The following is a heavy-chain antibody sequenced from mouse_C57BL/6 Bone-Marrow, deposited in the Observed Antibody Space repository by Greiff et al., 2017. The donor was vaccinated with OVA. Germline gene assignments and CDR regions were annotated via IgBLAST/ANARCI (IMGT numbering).Heavy chain of an antibody. CDR3: ARDYDLYYYAMDY. J-gene: IGHJ4*01. V-gene: IGHV7-3*01. D-gene: IGHD2-4*01. CDR2: IRNKANGYTT. CDR1: GFTFTDYY. Sequence: EVMLVESGGGLVQPGGSLSLSCAASGFTFTDYYMSWVRQPPGKALEWLGFIRNKANGYTTESSASVKGRFTISRENSQSILYLQMNALRAEDSATYYCARDYDLYYYAMDYWGQGTSVTVSS.